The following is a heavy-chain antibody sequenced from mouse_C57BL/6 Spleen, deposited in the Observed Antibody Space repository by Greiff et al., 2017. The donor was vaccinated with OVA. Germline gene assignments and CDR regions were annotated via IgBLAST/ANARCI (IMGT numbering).Heavy chain of an antibody. CDR1: GYTFTSYT. Sequence: VQLQHSGAELARPGASVKMSCKASGYTFTSYTMHWVKQRPGQGLEWIGYINPSSGYTKYNQKFKDKATLTADKSSSTAYMQLSSLTSEDSAVYYCARGSDGYYGDYWGQGTSVTVSS. V-gene: IGHV1-4*01. J-gene: IGHJ4*01. CDR2: INPSSGYT. D-gene: IGHD2-3*01. CDR3: ARGSDGYYGDY.